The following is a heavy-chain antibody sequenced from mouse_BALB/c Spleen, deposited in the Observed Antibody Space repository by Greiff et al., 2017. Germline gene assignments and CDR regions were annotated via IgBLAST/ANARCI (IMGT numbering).Heavy chain of an antibody. CDR1: GFTFSSYT. D-gene: IGHD3-3*01. J-gene: IGHJ2*01. CDR2: ISSGGSYT. Sequence: EVQGVESGGGLVKPGGSLKLSCAASGFTFSSYTMSWVRQTPEKRLEWVATISSGGSYTYYPDSVKGRFTISRDNAKNTLYLQMSSLKSEDTAMYYCTRDRGSGFDYWGQGTTLTVSS. CDR3: TRDRGSGFDY. V-gene: IGHV5-6-4*01.